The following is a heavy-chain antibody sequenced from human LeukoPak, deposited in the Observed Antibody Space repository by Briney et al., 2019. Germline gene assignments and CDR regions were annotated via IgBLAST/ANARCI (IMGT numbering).Heavy chain of an antibody. CDR2: IYSSGNT. V-gene: IGHV4-59*01. D-gene: IGHD1-26*01. Sequence: SETLSLTCSFSGDSISTYYWSWIRQSPGKRLEWIGHIYSSGNTDYNSSLKSRVTISVDTSKSQFSLRLSSVTATDTAVYYCARLRWQLVGPYFDYWGQGILVTVSS. CDR1: GDSISTYY. J-gene: IGHJ4*02. CDR3: ARLRWQLVGPYFDY.